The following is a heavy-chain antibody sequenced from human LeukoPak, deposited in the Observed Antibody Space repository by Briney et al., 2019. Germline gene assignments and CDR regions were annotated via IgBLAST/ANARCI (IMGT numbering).Heavy chain of an antibody. V-gene: IGHV4-39*01. CDR3: ARLRWSANAFDI. Sequence: SETLSLTCTVSGDSISSTNYYWGWIRQPPVKGLEWIGSIYYSGSTYYNPSLKNRVTISVDTSTNQFSLKLSSVTATDTAVYYCARLRWSANAFDIWGQGTMVSVSS. CDR1: GDSISSTNYY. J-gene: IGHJ3*02. CDR2: IYYSGST.